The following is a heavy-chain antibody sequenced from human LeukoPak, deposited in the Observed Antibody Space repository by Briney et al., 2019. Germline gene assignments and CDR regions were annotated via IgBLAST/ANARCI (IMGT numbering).Heavy chain of an antibody. Sequence: GRSLRLSCAASRFTFKNFGMHWVRQAPGKGLEWVAVIWYDGRDEYYAEAVKGRFSISINNTKNMLYLQTNSLRAEDMAVYYCARGRSVRWYDYWGQRTLVTVSS. CDR2: IWYDGRDE. CDR3: ARGRSVRWYDY. D-gene: IGHD4-23*01. J-gene: IGHJ4*02. V-gene: IGHV3-33*01. CDR1: RFTFKNFG.